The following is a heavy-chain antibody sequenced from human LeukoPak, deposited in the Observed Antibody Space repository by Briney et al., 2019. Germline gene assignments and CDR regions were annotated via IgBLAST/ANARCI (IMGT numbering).Heavy chain of an antibody. Sequence: PGGSLTLSCAASGFTFNSYAMSWVRQALAKGLDWVSAISGSGGSTYYADSVKGRFTISRDNSKNTLYLQMNSLRAEDTAVYYCAKTRTRVYNWFDPWGQGTLVTVSS. D-gene: IGHD1-1*01. V-gene: IGHV3-23*01. J-gene: IGHJ5*02. CDR2: ISGSGGST. CDR1: GFTFNSYA. CDR3: AKTRTRVYNWFDP.